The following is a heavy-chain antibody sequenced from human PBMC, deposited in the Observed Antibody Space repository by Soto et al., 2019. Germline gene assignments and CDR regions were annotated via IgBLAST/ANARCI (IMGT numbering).Heavy chain of an antibody. V-gene: IGHV1-24*01. J-gene: IGHJ4*02. Sequence: ASVKVSCKVSGYTLTELSMHWVRQAPGKGLEWMGGFDPEDGETIYAQKFQGRVTMTEDTSTDTAYMELSSLRSEDTAVYYCATALNAGRYSGNDNDYWGQGTLVTVSS. D-gene: IGHD5-18*01. CDR3: ATALNAGRYSGNDNDY. CDR2: FDPEDGET. CDR1: GYTLTELS.